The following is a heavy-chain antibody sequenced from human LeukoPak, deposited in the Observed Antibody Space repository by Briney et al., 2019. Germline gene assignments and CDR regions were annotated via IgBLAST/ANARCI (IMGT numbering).Heavy chain of an antibody. CDR2: IRSRANTYAT. J-gene: IGHJ3*02. Sequence: PGGSLRLSCAASGFTFSGSAMHWVRQASGKGLEWVGRIRSRANTYATAYAASVKGRFTISRDDPKNRAYLQMNSLKTEDTAVHYCTRHSDSSGWYAGIDAFDIWGQGTMVTVSS. CDR3: TRHSDSSGWYAGIDAFDI. D-gene: IGHD6-19*01. V-gene: IGHV3-73*01. CDR1: GFTFSGSA.